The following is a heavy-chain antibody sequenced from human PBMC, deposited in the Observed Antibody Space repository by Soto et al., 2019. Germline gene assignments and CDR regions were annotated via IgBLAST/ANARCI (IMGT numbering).Heavy chain of an antibody. CDR2: IYHSGST. Sequence: PSETLSLTCAVSGGSISSSNWWSWVRQPPGKGLEWIGEIYHSGSTNYNPSLKSRVTISVDKSKNQFSLKLSSVTAADTAVYYCASTQYGGNSSGAFDIWGQGTMVTVS. J-gene: IGHJ3*02. D-gene: IGHD2-21*02. CDR1: GGSISSSNW. V-gene: IGHV4-4*02. CDR3: ASTQYGGNSSGAFDI.